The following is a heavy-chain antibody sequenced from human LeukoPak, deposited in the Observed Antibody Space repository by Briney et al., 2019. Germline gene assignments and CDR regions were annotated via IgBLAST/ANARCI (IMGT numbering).Heavy chain of an antibody. CDR1: GGSFSGYY. D-gene: IGHD3-10*01. CDR3: ARFQRGGSGSWDYYYYGMDV. Sequence: SETLSLTCAVYGGSFSGYYWSWIRQPPGRGREGIGVINHSGSTNYNPSLKSRVTISVDTSKNQFSLKLSSGTAADTAVYYCARFQRGGSGSWDYYYYGMDVWGQGTTVTVSS. V-gene: IGHV4-34*01. J-gene: IGHJ6*02. CDR2: INHSGST.